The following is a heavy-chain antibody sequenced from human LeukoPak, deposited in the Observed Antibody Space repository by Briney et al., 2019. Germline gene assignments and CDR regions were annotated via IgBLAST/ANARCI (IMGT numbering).Heavy chain of an antibody. V-gene: IGHV3-30*18. CDR1: GFTFSSYG. CDR3: AKDLYNWNDFFDY. J-gene: IGHJ4*02. CDR2: ISYDGSNK. Sequence: GGSLRLSCAASGFTFSSYGMHWVRHAPGKGLEWVAVISYDGSNKYYADSVKGRFTISRDNSKNTLYLQMNSLGAEDTAVYYCAKDLYNWNDFFDYWGQGTLVTVSS. D-gene: IGHD1-1*01.